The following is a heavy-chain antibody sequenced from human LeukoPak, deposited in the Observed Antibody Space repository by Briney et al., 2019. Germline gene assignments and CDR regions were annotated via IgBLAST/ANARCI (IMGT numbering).Heavy chain of an antibody. CDR3: ARLMGMGTGLDY. V-gene: IGHV4-34*01. D-gene: IGHD2-8*01. CDR1: GGSFSGYY. CDR2: INHSGST. J-gene: IGHJ4*02. Sequence: PSETLSLTCAVYGGSFSGYYWSWIRQPPGKGLEWIGEINHSGSTNYNPSLKSRVTISVDTSKNQFSLKLSSVTAADTAVYYCARLMGMGTGLDYWGQGTLVTVSS.